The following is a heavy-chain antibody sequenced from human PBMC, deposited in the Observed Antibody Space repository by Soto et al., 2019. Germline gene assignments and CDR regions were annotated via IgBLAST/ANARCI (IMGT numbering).Heavy chain of an antibody. CDR3: AREGANYYYYGMDV. J-gene: IGHJ6*02. Sequence: ASVKVSCKASGYTFTSYGISWVRQAPGQGLEWMGWISAYNGNTNYAQKLQGRVTMTTDTPTSTAYMELRSLRSDDAAVYYCAREGANYYYYGMDVWGQGTTVTVSS. CDR1: GYTFTSYG. V-gene: IGHV1-18*01. CDR2: ISAYNGNT. D-gene: IGHD1-26*01.